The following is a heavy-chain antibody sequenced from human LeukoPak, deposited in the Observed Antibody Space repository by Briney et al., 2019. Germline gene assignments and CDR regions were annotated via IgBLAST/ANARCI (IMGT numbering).Heavy chain of an antibody. J-gene: IGHJ4*02. D-gene: IGHD2-2*02. CDR3: AKEERYCSSISCYNDY. CDR2: VSGSGGST. V-gene: IGHV3-23*01. Sequence: PGGSLRLSCAASGFTVSGNYMSWVRQAPGKGLEWVSDVSGSGGSTYYADSVKGRFTISRDNSKNTLYLQMNSLRAEDTAIYYCAKEERYCSSISCYNDYWGQGTLVTVSS. CDR1: GFTVSGNY.